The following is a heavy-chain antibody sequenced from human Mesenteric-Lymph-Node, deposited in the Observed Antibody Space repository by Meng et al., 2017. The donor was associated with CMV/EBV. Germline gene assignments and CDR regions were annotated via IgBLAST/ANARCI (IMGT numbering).Heavy chain of an antibody. V-gene: IGHV1-69*02. J-gene: IGHJ4*02. CDR2: IIPILGIA. Sequence: SVKVSCKASGGTFSSYTFSWVRQAPGQGLEWMGRIIPILGIATYAQKFQGRVTITADKSTSTAYMELSSLRSEDTAVYYCESIGDYCSSTSCSSDYWGQGTLVTVSS. CDR1: GGTFSSYT. D-gene: IGHD2-2*01. CDR3: ESIGDYCSSTSCSSDY.